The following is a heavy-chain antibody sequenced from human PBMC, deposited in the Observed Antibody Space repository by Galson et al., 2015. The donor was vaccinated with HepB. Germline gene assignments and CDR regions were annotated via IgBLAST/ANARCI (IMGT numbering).Heavy chain of an antibody. V-gene: IGHV3-30-3*01. J-gene: IGHJ4*02. CDR2: ISYDGSNK. CDR1: GFTFSSNA. D-gene: IGHD6-13*01. CDR3: AIGRIAAALPFYFDS. Sequence: SLRLSCAASGFTFSSNALHWVRQAPGKGLEWVAVISYDGSNKYYADTVKGRFTISRDNSKDTLYLQMNSLTAEDTAVYYCAIGRIAAALPFYFDSWGQGILVTVSS.